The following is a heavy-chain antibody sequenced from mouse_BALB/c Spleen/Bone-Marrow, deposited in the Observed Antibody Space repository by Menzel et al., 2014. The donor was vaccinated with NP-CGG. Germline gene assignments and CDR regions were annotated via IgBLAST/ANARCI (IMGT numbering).Heavy chain of an antibody. J-gene: IGHJ4*01. Sequence: EVQLQQSGAEPVKPGASVKLSCTASGFNIKDTYMHWVKQRPEQGLEWIGRIDPANGNTKYDPKFQGKATITADTSSNTAYMQLRSLTSEDTAVYYCARLGNYGPSYAMDYWGQGTSVTVSS. D-gene: IGHD2-1*01. V-gene: IGHV14-3*02. CDR2: IDPANGNT. CDR3: ARLGNYGPSYAMDY. CDR1: GFNIKDTY.